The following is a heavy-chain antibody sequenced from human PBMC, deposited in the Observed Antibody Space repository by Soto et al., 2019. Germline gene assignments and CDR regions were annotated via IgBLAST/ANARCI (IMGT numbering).Heavy chain of an antibody. V-gene: IGHV1-3*04. Sequence: VASVKVSCKASGYSFTSYALHWLRQAPGQRPEWMGWILTGNGDTKYSQNFQGRVTIARVTFARTAYMELSSLRSEDTAVYYCARGELRYWYTMDVWGQGTTVTVSS. CDR1: GYSFTSYA. CDR3: ARGELRYWYTMDV. CDR2: ILTGNGDT. J-gene: IGHJ6*02. D-gene: IGHD1-26*01.